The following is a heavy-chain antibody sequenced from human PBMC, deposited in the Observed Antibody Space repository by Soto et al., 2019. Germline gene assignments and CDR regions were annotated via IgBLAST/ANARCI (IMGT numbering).Heavy chain of an antibody. CDR1: GFTFSTYS. V-gene: IGHV3-7*03. CDR3: ARDPVTSD. Sequence: GGSLRLSCVGSGFTFSTYSINWVRQAPGKGLEWLGNIKGDGSDAHYVDSVKGRFTISRDNAGNSIYLQMNNLRAEDTAMYYCARDPVTSDWGQGTLVTVSS. J-gene: IGHJ4*02. CDR2: IKGDGSDA.